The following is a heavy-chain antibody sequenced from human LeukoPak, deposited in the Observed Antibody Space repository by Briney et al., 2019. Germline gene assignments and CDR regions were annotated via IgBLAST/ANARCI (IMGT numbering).Heavy chain of an antibody. CDR1: GFIFRSHG. CDR2: IYSGGST. J-gene: IGHJ4*02. CDR3: ARDMGVPIPHDY. Sequence: PGGSLRLSCVASGFIFRSHGMNWVRQAPGKGLEWVSVIYSGGSTYYADSVKGRFTISRDNSKNTLYLQMNSLRAEDTAVYYCARDMGVPIPHDYWGQGTLVTVSS. V-gene: IGHV3-66*01. D-gene: IGHD1-26*01.